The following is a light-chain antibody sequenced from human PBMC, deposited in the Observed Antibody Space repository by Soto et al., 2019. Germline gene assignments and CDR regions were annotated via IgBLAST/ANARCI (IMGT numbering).Light chain of an antibody. CDR1: SSNIGSNY. CDR2: DVS. Sequence: QSVLTQPPSASGTPGQRVTISCSGSSSNIGSNYVYWYQQHPGKAPKLMIYDVSNRPSGVSNRFSGSKSGNTASLTISGLQAEDEADYYCSSYTSSSTLVFGGGTKLTVL. CDR3: SSYTSSSTLV. V-gene: IGLV2-14*01. J-gene: IGLJ2*01.